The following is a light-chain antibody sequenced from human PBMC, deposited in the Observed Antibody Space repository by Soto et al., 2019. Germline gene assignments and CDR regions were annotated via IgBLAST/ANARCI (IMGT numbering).Light chain of an antibody. V-gene: IGKV3-11*01. J-gene: IGKJ5*01. Sequence: EIVLTQSPATLSLSPGERATLSCRTSQSAGSQLICYQQKPGQAPRLLIYDASNRATGIPARFSGSGSGTDFTLSISSLEPEDFAVYYCQQRSNWPPITFGQGTRLEIK. CDR3: QQRSNWPPIT. CDR2: DAS. CDR1: QSAGSQ.